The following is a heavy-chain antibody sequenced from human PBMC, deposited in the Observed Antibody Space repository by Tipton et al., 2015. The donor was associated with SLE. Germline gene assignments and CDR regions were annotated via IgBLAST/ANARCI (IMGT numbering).Heavy chain of an antibody. J-gene: IGHJ4*02. D-gene: IGHD6-25*01. CDR1: GFTFNDYW. Sequence: AVSGFTFNDYWMSWVRQAPGKGLEWVANISQDGGEKFYADSVKGRFTISRDNAKNSLYLQLNRLRADDTALYYCAKAEGNGWGYSLDYWGRGSLVTVSS. CDR3: AKAEGNGWGYSLDY. CDR2: ISQDGGEK. V-gene: IGHV3-7*01.